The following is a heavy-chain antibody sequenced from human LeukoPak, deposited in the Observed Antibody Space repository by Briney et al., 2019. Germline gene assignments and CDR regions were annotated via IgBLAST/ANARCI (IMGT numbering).Heavy chain of an antibody. CDR1: GFSFSTYW. CDR3: ARFAAAGRIVATFDY. J-gene: IGHJ4*02. CDR2: IRQDGSEE. Sequence: PGGSLRLSCEASGFSFSTYWMSWVRQAPGKGLEWVANIRQDGSEEYYVDSVKGRFTISRDIAKQSVFLQMNSLRGEDTAVHYCARFAAAGRIVATFDYWGQGTLVTVSS. D-gene: IGHD5-12*01. V-gene: IGHV3-7*01.